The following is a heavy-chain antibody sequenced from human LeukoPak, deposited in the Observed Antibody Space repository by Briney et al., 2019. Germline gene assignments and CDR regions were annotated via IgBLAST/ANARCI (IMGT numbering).Heavy chain of an antibody. V-gene: IGHV3-23*01. Sequence: GGSLRLSCAASGFTVSSNYMSWVRQAPGKGLEWVSAISGSSGHTYYADSVKGRFTISRDNSKNTLYLQMNSLRAEDTAVYYCAKVGFSEMEWLLYSDHWGQGTLVTVSS. D-gene: IGHD3-3*01. J-gene: IGHJ4*02. CDR2: ISGSSGHT. CDR3: AKVGFSEMEWLLYSDH. CDR1: GFTVSSNY.